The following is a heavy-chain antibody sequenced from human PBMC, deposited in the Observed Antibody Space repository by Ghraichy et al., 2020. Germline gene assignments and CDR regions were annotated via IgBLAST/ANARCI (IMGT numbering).Heavy chain of an antibody. V-gene: IGHV4-61*01. CDR1: GGSLRSGFYS. J-gene: IGHJ1*01. CDR2: ISNTGSP. CDR3: ARAGYSSGGAYYPEYFQL. Sequence: SETLSLTCTLSGGSLRSGFYSWSWIRQSPGKGLDWIGHISNTGSPKYNPSLERRVTISEDTSKNQFSLTLTSVTAADTAIYYCARAGYSSGGAYYPEYFQLWGQGTLVTVSS. D-gene: IGHD2-8*02.